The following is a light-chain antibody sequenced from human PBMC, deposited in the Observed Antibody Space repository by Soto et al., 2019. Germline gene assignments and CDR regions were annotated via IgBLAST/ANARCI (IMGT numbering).Light chain of an antibody. CDR1: QSISRTH. Sequence: EIVLTQSPDTLSLSPGDRATLSCRPSQSISRTHLAWYQQRRGQAPRLLIYGASNRPGGIPDRFSGSGSGTDFTLTISTLEPEDFAVEYCQHYGTSPYTFGQGTKLAIK. J-gene: IGKJ2*01. CDR3: QHYGTSPYT. CDR2: GAS. V-gene: IGKV3-20*01.